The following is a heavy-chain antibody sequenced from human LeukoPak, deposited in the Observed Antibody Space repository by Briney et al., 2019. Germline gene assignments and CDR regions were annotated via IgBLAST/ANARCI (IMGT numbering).Heavy chain of an antibody. Sequence: SETLSPTCAVSGGSISSSNWWSWVRQPPGKGLEWIGEIYHSGSTNYNPSLKSRVTISVDNSNNQFSLKLSSVTAADTAVYYCARLDSGTYLEGFDIWGQGTMVTVS. V-gene: IGHV4-4*02. J-gene: IGHJ3*02. D-gene: IGHD1-26*01. CDR1: GGSISSSNW. CDR2: IYHSGST. CDR3: ARLDSGTYLEGFDI.